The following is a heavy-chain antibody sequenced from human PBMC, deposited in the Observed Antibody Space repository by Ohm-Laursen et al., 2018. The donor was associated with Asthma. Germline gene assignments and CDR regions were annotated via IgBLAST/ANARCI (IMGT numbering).Heavy chain of an antibody. V-gene: IGHV3-20*01. CDR2: INWNGGST. D-gene: IGHD6-6*01. Sequence: SLRLSCAAFGFTFSSYAMSWVRQAPGKGLEWVSGINWNGGSTGYADSVKGRFTISRDNAKNSLYLQMNSLRAEDTALYHCARDRDSSSSRWFDPWGQGTLVTVSS. CDR3: ARDRDSSSSRWFDP. J-gene: IGHJ5*02. CDR1: GFTFSSYA.